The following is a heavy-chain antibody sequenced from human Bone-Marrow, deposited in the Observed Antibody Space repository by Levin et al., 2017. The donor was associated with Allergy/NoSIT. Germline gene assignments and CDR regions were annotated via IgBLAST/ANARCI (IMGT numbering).Heavy chain of an antibody. CDR3: ARTGGTDIVLMVYAAQDYYYGMDV. V-gene: IGHV3-48*02. D-gene: IGHD2-8*01. CDR2: ISSSSSTI. J-gene: IGHJ6*02. Sequence: LSLTCAASGFTFSSYSMNWVRQAPGKGLEWVSYISSSSSTIYYADSVKGRFTISRDNAKNSLYLQMNSLRDEDTAVYYCARTGGTDIVLMVYAAQDYYYGMDVWGQGTTVTVSS. CDR1: GFTFSSYS.